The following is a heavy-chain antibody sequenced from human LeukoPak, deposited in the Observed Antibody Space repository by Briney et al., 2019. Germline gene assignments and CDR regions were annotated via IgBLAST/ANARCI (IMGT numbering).Heavy chain of an antibody. CDR3: ARGSYYDSSGYYHYYFDY. J-gene: IGHJ4*02. CDR2: IYTSGST. D-gene: IGHD3-22*01. CDR1: GGSISSYY. Sequence: SETLSLTFTVSGGSISSYYWSWIRQPAGKGLEWIGRIYTSGSTNYNPSLKSRVTMSVDTSKNQFSLKLSSVTAADTAVYYCARGSYYDSSGYYHYYFDYWGQGTLVTVSS. V-gene: IGHV4-4*07.